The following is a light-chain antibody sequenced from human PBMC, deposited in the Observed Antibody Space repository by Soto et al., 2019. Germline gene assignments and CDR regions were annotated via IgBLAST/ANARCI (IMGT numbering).Light chain of an antibody. CDR1: SSDVGSYNL. J-gene: IGLJ1*01. CDR2: ERN. V-gene: IGLV2-23*01. CDR3: CSYASRDTYV. Sequence: QSALTQPASVSGSPGQSITISCTGTSSDVGSYNLVSWYQQHPGKAPKLIIFERNKRPSGISNRFSGSKSGNTASLTISGLQAEDEADYYCCSYASRDTYVFGTGTKVTVL.